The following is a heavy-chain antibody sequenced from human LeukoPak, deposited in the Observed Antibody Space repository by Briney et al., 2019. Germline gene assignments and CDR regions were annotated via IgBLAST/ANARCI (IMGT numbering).Heavy chain of an antibody. V-gene: IGHV4-59*01. D-gene: IGHD1-26*01. CDR3: ARGGTVRNGMDV. CDR2: IYYSGST. Sequence: NPSETLSLTCTVSGGSISSYYWSWIRQPPGKGLEWIGYIYYSGSTNYNPSLKSRVTISVDTSRNQSSLKLSSVTAADTAVYYCARGGTVRNGMDVWGQGTTVTVSS. J-gene: IGHJ6*02. CDR1: GGSISSYY.